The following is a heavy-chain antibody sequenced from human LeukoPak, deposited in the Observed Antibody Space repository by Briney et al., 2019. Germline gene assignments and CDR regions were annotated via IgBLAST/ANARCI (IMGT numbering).Heavy chain of an antibody. V-gene: IGHV3-48*01. J-gene: IGHJ5*02. CDR3: ARDSPPTYSGSYYTSLFWFDP. Sequence: GGSLRLSCAASGFTFSSYSMNWVRQAPGKGLEWVSYISSSSSTIYYADSVKGRFTISRDNAKNSLYLQMNSRRAEDTAVYYCARDSPPTYSGSYYTSLFWFDPWGQGTLVAVSS. CDR2: ISSSSSTI. CDR1: GFTFSSYS. D-gene: IGHD1-26*01.